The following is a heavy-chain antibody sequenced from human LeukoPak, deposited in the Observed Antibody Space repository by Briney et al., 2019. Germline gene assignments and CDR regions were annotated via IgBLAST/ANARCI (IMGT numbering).Heavy chain of an antibody. J-gene: IGHJ5*02. Sequence: GESLKISCKDSGYTFSTYWIGWVRQMPGKGPEWMGIIYPGDSDTRYSPSFQGHVTISADKSTSTAYLQWSSLKASVTAIYYCARHVKDIISAAARGWFDPWGQGTLFTVSS. CDR3: ARHVKDIISAAARGWFDP. CDR2: IYPGDSDT. V-gene: IGHV5-51*01. CDR1: GYTFSTYW. D-gene: IGHD6-25*01.